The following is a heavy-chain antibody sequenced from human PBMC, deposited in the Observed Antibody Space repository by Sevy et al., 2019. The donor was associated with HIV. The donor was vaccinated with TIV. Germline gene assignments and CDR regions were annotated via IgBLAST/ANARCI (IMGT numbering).Heavy chain of an antibody. Sequence: ASVKVSCKVSGYTLIELAMHWVRQAPGKGLEWMGGFDPEDGETIYAQKFQGRVTMTEDTSTDTAYMELSSLRSEDTAVYYCATVVGNYYDSSGYDWGQGTLVTVSS. CDR3: ATVVGNYYDSSGYD. V-gene: IGHV1-24*01. CDR2: FDPEDGET. J-gene: IGHJ4*02. CDR1: GYTLIELA. D-gene: IGHD3-22*01.